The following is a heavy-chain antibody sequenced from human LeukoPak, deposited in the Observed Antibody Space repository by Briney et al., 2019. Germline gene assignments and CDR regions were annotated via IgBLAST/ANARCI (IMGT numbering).Heavy chain of an antibody. CDR1: GFTFDDYA. Sequence: GSLRLSCAASGFTFDDYAMHWVRQAPGKGLEWVSLISWDGGSTYYADSVKGRFTISRDNSKNSLYLQMNSLRAEDTALYYCAKSTTGINWNYSFDYWGQGTLVTVSS. J-gene: IGHJ4*02. V-gene: IGHV3-43D*04. D-gene: IGHD1-7*01. CDR3: AKSTTGINWNYSFDY. CDR2: ISWDGGST.